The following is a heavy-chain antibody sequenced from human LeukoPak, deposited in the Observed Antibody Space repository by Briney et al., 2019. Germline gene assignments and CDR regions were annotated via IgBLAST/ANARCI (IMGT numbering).Heavy chain of an antibody. CDR2: ISGSGGST. CDR3: AKDLTAGTLGFDY. V-gene: IGHV3-23*01. J-gene: IGHJ4*02. CDR1: GFTFRSYA. Sequence: PGGSVRLSCAASGFTFRSYAMSWVRQAPGKGVEWVAAISGSGGSTYYADSVKGRFTISRDNSKNTLYLQMNSLRAEDTAVYYCAKDLTAGTLGFDYWGQGTLVTVSS. D-gene: IGHD6-13*01.